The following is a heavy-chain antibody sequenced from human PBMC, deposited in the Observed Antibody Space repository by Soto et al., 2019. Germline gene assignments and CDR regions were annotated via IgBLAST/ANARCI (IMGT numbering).Heavy chain of an antibody. V-gene: IGHV4-4*02. CDR3: ARDRDSIFDY. CDR2: IYHSGST. J-gene: IGHJ4*02. Sequence: SETLSLTCTVSGVYISSSNWWSWVRQPPGKGLGWIGEIYHSGSTNYNPSLKSRVTISVDKSKNQFSLKLSSVTAADTAVYYCARDRDSIFDYWGQGTLVTVSS. CDR1: GVYISSSNW. D-gene: IGHD3-10*01.